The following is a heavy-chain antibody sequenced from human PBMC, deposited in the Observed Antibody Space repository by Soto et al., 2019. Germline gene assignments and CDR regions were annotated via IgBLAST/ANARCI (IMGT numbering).Heavy chain of an antibody. J-gene: IGHJ5*01. CDR2: ISWDGGSI. Sequence: GGSLRLSCEASGFKFDDYMMHWVRQAPVKGLESISLISWDGGSIDYADSIKGRFTVSRDNSKTSLYLHMHSLTSDDSALYFCAKEGNGGSSLDSWGQGTLVTVSS. V-gene: IGHV3-43*01. D-gene: IGHD2-15*01. CDR1: GFKFDDYM. CDR3: AKEGNGGSSLDS.